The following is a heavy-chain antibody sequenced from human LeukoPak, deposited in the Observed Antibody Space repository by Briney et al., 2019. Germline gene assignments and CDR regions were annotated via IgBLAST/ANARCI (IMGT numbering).Heavy chain of an antibody. CDR3: ARYGSGSKYRDPFDS. D-gene: IGHD3-10*01. Sequence: GGSLRLSCVASGFNFDEYAMNWVRQAPGKGLEWISCIYRDSSVIHYADSVRGRFTVFRDNGKNSVYLQMNSLRADDTAVYFCARYGSGSKYRDPFDSWGQGTLVTVSS. CDR2: IYRDSSVI. J-gene: IGHJ4*02. V-gene: IGHV3-48*01. CDR1: GFNFDEYA.